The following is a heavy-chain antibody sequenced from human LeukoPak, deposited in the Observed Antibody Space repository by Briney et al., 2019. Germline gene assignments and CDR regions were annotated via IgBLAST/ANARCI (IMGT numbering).Heavy chain of an antibody. CDR3: ARGPLIFNIAVAGIPPPTEYYFDY. D-gene: IGHD6-19*01. V-gene: IGHV1-69*13. J-gene: IGHJ4*02. CDR1: GGTFSSYA. CDR2: IIPIFGTA. Sequence: SVKVSCKGSGGTFSSYAISWVRQAPGQGLEWMGGIIPIFGTANYAQKFQGRVTITADESTSTAYMELSSLRSEDTAVYYCARGPLIFNIAVAGIPPPTEYYFDYWGQGTLVTVSS.